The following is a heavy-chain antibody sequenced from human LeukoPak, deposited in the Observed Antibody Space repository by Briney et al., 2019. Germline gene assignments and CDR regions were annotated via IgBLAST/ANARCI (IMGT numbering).Heavy chain of an antibody. J-gene: IGHJ4*02. D-gene: IGHD2-2*02. V-gene: IGHV1-2*02. CDR1: GYTFTSYD. CDR2: MNPNSGGT. Sequence: ASVKVSCKASGYTFTSYDINWVRQATGQGLEWMGWMNPNSGGTNYAQKFQGRVTMTRDTSISTAYMELSRLRSDDTAVYYCARVKYCSSTSCYTAPYGYWGQGTLVTVSS. CDR3: ARVKYCSSTSCYTAPYGY.